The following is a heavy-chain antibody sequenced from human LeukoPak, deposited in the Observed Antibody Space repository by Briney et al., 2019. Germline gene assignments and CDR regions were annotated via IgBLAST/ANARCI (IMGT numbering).Heavy chain of an antibody. Sequence: PGGSLRLSCVASGFTFSNYGMNWVRQAPGKGLEWVSGIVGSGVTTYYADSVKGRFTISRYNAKNSLDLHINSLRADDTAMYYCARVVRKGSSTWSDAFDIWGQGTMVTVSS. D-gene: IGHD6-13*01. CDR1: GFTFSNYG. CDR2: IVGSGVTT. J-gene: IGHJ3*02. V-gene: IGHV3-23*01. CDR3: ARVVRKGSSTWSDAFDI.